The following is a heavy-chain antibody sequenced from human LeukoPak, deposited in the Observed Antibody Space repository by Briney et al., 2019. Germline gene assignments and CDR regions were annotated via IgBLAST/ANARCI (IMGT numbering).Heavy chain of an antibody. Sequence: SETLSLTCAVYGGSFSGYYWSWIRQPPGKGLEWIGEINHSGSTNYNPSLKSRVTISVDTSKNQFSLKLSSVTAADTAVYYCARRPGNYDSSGYLVYYFDYWGQGTLVTVSS. V-gene: IGHV4-34*01. CDR1: GGSFSGYY. CDR2: INHSGST. D-gene: IGHD3-22*01. J-gene: IGHJ4*02. CDR3: ARRPGNYDSSGYLVYYFDY.